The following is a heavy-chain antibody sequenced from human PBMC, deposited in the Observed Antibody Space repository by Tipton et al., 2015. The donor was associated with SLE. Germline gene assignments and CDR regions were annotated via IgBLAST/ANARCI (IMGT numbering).Heavy chain of an antibody. CDR3: ARRGSSYGEGFDY. CDR1: GGSFSGYY. Sequence: TLSLTCAVYGGSFSGYYWSWIRQPPGKGLEWIGEVNDGGNINYNPSLMTRVTISGDTSKNQISLRLNSVTAGDTAVYYCARRGSSYGEGFDYWGQGTSVTVSS. V-gene: IGHV4-34*01. D-gene: IGHD2-2*01. CDR2: VNDGGNI. J-gene: IGHJ4*02.